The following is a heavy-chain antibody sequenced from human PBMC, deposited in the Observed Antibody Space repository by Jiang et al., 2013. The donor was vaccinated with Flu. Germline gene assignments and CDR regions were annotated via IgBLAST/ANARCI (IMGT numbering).Heavy chain of an antibody. CDR2: IRSGRNDFAT. Sequence: VQLVESGGGLVQPGGSLKISCVASGFTFRTSAIHWVRQAPGKGLEWVGRIRSGRNDFATTYAASVAGRFTFSRADSENTAFLHMSSLTREDTAMYYCTMAVTGEVRGEDFWGQGDPWSPSPQ. J-gene: IGHJ4*02. CDR3: TMAVTGEVRGEDF. V-gene: IGHV3-73*02. D-gene: IGHD3-10*01. CDR1: GFTFRTSA.